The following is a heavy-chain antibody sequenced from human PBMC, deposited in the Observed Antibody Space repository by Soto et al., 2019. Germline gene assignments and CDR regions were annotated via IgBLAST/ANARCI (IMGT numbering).Heavy chain of an antibody. CDR2: IYYSGST. V-gene: IGHV4-30-4*02. Sequence: PSETLSLTCTVSGGSISSGDYYWSWIRQPPGKGLEWIGYIYYSGSTYYNPSLKSRVTISVDTSKNQFSLKLSSVTAADTAVYCCARDNGYSYGYTLDHWGQGTLVTVS. CDR3: ARDNGYSYGYTLDH. D-gene: IGHD5-18*01. CDR1: GGSISSGDYY. J-gene: IGHJ4*02.